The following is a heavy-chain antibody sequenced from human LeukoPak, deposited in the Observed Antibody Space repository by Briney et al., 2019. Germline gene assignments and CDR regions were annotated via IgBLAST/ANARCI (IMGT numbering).Heavy chain of an antibody. D-gene: IGHD6-13*01. V-gene: IGHV1-69*06. CDR1: GGTFSSYA. J-gene: IGHJ4*02. CDR2: IIPIFGTA. CDR3: ATDLQYSSSGY. Sequence: ASVKVSCKASGGTFSSYAISWVRQAPGQGLEWMGWIIPIFGTANYAQKFQGRVTMTEDTSTDTAYMELSSLRSEDTAVYYCATDLQYSSSGYWGQGTLVTVSS.